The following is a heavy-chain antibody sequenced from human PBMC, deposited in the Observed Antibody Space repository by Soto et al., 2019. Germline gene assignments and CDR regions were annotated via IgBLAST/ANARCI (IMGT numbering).Heavy chain of an antibody. Sequence: PTLVNPTQTLTLTCTFSWFSLSTSGMCVSWIRQPPGKALEWLALIDWDDDKYYSTSLKTRLTISKDTSKTQVVLTMTNMDPVDTATYYCARMSPGSGWSYYYYGMDVWGQGTTVTVSS. CDR3: ARMSPGSGWSYYYYGMDV. D-gene: IGHD6-19*01. J-gene: IGHJ6*02. CDR1: WFSLSTSGMC. V-gene: IGHV2-70*01. CDR2: IDWDDDK.